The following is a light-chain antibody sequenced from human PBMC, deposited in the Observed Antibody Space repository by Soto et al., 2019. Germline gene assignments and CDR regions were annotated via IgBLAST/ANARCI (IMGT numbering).Light chain of an antibody. Sequence: EIVMTQSPVTLSVSPGERATLSCRASQSINSNLAWYQQKPGQAPSLLIYVAFPRATGIPARFSGAGSGTESNPTIRSLQYEDRALHYGHRYNKWPLTFCGGTKV. CDR1: QSINSN. V-gene: IGKV3-15*01. J-gene: IGKJ4*01. CDR2: VAF. CDR3: HRYNKWPLT.